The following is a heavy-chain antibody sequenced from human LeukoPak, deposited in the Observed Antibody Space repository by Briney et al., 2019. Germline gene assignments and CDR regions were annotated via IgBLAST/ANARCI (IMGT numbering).Heavy chain of an antibody. J-gene: IGHJ5*02. Sequence: GGSLRLSCAASGFTFDDYAMHWVRQAPGKGLEWVSAISGSGGSTYYADSVKGRFTISRDNSKNTLYLQMNSPRAEDTAVYYCAKSAAPAGRAHIWFGELLSSWFDPWGQGTLVTVSS. CDR2: ISGSGGST. D-gene: IGHD3-10*01. V-gene: IGHV3-23*01. CDR3: AKSAAPAGRAHIWFGELLSSWFDP. CDR1: GFTFDDYA.